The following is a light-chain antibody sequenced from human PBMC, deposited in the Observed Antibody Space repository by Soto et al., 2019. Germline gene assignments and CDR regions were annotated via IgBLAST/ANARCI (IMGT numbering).Light chain of an antibody. J-gene: IGKJ4*01. Sequence: EIVLTQSPATLSLSPRERATLSCRASQRVSKYLSGYQQKPGQAPRLLIHDATNRATGIPARFSGSESGTEFPLTISSLEPEDFGVNYCQQRRNWHQITFGGRTKVQLK. CDR3: QQRRNWHQIT. CDR1: QRVSKY. V-gene: IGKV3-11*01. CDR2: DAT.